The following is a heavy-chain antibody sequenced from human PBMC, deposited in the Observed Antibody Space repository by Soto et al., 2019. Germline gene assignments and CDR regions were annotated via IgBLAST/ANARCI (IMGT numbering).Heavy chain of an antibody. CDR3: ARRSNNWNSRESYLYYNADV. J-gene: IGHJ6*03. CDR2: IWYDGSNK. D-gene: IGHD1-20*01. Sequence: QVQLVESGGGVVQPGRSLRLSCAASGFSFSDYGMHWVRQAPGKGLEWVALIWYDGSNKYYEDSVKGRFTISRDNSKNTLSLQMNTMRVADTAGHYRARRSNNWNSRESYLYYNADVCGQGTTVTVPS. V-gene: IGHV3-33*01. CDR1: GFSFSDYG.